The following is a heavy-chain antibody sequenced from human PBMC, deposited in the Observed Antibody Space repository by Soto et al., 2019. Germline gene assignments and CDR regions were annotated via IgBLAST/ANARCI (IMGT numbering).Heavy chain of an antibody. CDR2: ISGSGGST. Sequence: GGSLRLSCAASGFTFSSYAMSWVRQAPGKGLEWVSAISGSGGSTYYADSVKGRFTISRDNSKNTLYLQMNSLRAEDTAVYYCAKDRLIGFYYSYGMDVRGQGTTVTVSS. J-gene: IGHJ6*02. CDR1: GFTFSSYA. CDR3: AKDRLIGFYYSYGMDV. V-gene: IGHV3-23*01. D-gene: IGHD5-12*01.